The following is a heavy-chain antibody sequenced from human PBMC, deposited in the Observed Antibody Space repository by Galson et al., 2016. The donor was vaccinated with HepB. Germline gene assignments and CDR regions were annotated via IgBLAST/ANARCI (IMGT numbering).Heavy chain of an antibody. CDR1: GYTFTSYG. J-gene: IGHJ4*02. CDR3: ARDSYSGGYFDVDY. D-gene: IGHD1-26*01. CDR2: TSAYNGNT. V-gene: IGHV1-18*01. Sequence: SVKVSCKASGYTFTSYGISWVRQARGQGLQWMGWTSAYNGNTNYAQMFQGRVTMTTDTSTSTAYMELRRLRSDDTAVYYCARDSYSGGYFDVDYWGQGTLVTVSS.